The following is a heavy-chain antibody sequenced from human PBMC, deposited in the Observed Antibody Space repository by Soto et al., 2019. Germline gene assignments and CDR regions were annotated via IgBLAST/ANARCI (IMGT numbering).Heavy chain of an antibody. J-gene: IGHJ4*02. D-gene: IGHD3-3*02. V-gene: IGHV4-38-2*01. CDR2: IYHSGNT. Sequence: SETLSLTCAVSGYSISLGYYWGWIRQPPGKGLEWIGSIYHSGNTYYNPSLKSRVSISLDTSKNHFSLELTSVTAADTAVYYCARVKLAGRGSFDYWGLGTLVTVSS. CDR1: GYSISLGYY. CDR3: ARVKLAGRGSFDY.